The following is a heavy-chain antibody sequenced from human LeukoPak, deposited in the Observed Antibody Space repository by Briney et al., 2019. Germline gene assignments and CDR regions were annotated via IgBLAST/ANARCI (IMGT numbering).Heavy chain of an antibody. V-gene: IGHV4-39*01. Sequence: SETLSLTCTVSGGSISSSSYYWGWIRQPPGKGLEWIGSIYYSGSTYYNPSLKSRVTISVDTSKSQFSLKLSSVTVADTAVYYCARATATSFDYWGQGTLVTVSS. CDR2: IYYSGST. J-gene: IGHJ4*02. CDR3: ARATATSFDY. D-gene: IGHD5-18*01. CDR1: GGSISSSSYY.